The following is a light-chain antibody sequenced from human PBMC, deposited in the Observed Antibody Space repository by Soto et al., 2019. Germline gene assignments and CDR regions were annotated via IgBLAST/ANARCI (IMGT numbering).Light chain of an antibody. CDR2: DVS. CDR1: SSDVGGYNY. J-gene: IGLJ1*01. CDR3: SSYTSSSPL. Sequence: QSALTQPASVSGSPGQSITISCTGTSSDVGGYNYVSWYQQHPGKAPKLMIYDVSNRPSGVSNRFSGSKSGNTASLTISGLQAEDEADYYCSSYTSSSPLFATGTRSPS. V-gene: IGLV2-14*01.